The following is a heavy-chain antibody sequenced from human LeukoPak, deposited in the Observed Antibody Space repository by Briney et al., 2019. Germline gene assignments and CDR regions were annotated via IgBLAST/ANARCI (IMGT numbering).Heavy chain of an antibody. D-gene: IGHD6-19*01. Sequence: GGSLRLSCAASGFTFSDYVMHWVRQPPGKGLQWVAFVRPGGSDKHYADSVKGRFTVSRDNSRNTLYLQMDSLRPEDTAVYYCAKGLTDGWCFDSWGQGNLVTVSS. CDR1: GFTFSDYV. V-gene: IGHV3-30*02. CDR2: VRPGGSDK. CDR3: AKGLTDGWCFDS. J-gene: IGHJ5*01.